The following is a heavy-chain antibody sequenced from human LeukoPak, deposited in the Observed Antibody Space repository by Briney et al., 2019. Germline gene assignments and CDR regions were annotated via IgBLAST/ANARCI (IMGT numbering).Heavy chain of an antibody. CDR1: GFTFSSYG. D-gene: IGHD4-23*01. V-gene: IGHV3-30*02. CDR2: IRYDGSNK. Sequence: GGSLRLSCAASGFTFSSYGMHWVRQAPGKGLEWVAFIRYDGSNKYYADSVKGRFTISRDNSKNTLYLQMNSLRAEDTAVYYCARRAGGYSHPYDYWGQGILVTVSS. CDR3: ARRAGGYSHPYDY. J-gene: IGHJ4*02.